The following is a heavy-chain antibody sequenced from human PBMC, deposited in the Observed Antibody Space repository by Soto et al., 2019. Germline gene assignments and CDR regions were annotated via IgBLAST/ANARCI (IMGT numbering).Heavy chain of an antibody. D-gene: IGHD2-21*02. V-gene: IGHV1-46*01. CDR3: ACDCRVRGGDCLPFDY. Sequence: QVQLVQSGAEVKKPGASVKVSCKASGYTFTSYYMHWVRQAPGHGLEWMGIINASGGCTSYAQKFQGRVTMTRDTSTSTVYMELSSLKSEDTAVYYCACDCRVRGGDCLPFDYWGQGTLVTVSS. CDR1: GYTFTSYY. J-gene: IGHJ4*02. CDR2: INASGGCT.